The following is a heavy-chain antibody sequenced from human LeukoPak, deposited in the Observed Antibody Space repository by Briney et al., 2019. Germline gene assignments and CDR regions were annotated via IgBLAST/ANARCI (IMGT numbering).Heavy chain of an antibody. D-gene: IGHD5-24*01. J-gene: IGHJ4*02. V-gene: IGHV4-59*08. CDR2: IYYSVST. CDR3: ARRQGMATSFFDS. Sequence: SETLSLTCTVSGGSISSYYCSWIRQPPGKGLEWVGYIYYSVSTNYNPSLTSRVTISVDASKNQFSLKLSSVTAADTAVYYCARRQGMATSFFDSWGQGTLVTVSS. CDR1: GGSISSYY.